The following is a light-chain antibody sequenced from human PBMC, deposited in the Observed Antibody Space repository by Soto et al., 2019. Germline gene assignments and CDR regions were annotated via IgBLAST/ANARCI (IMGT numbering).Light chain of an antibody. CDR2: DAS. CDR1: QDINNS. Sequence: DIQMKQSRSSLSAAVEDRVTITCQANQDINNSLNWYQQRPGEAPKLLIYDASILEAGVPSRFSGSGFGTTFTLTISSLQPEDFATYYGQQFDKLPLTFGGGTKVELK. CDR3: QQFDKLPLT. V-gene: IGKV1-33*01. J-gene: IGKJ4*01.